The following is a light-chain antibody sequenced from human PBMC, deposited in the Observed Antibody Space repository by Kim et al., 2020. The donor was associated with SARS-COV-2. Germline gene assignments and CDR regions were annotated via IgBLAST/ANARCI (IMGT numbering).Light chain of an antibody. J-gene: IGLJ3*02. Sequence: ALGQTVRITCQGGSLRTCYASWYQQKPRQAPLLVMYNNDNRPSGIPDRFSGSSSGNTASLTITGAQAEDEADYYCNCRGSSGNLWVFGGGTKLTIL. CDR2: NND. CDR3: NCRGSSGNLWV. V-gene: IGLV3-19*01. CDR1: SLRTCY.